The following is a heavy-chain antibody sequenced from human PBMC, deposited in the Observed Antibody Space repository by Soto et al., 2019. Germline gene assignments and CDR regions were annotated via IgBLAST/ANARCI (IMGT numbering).Heavy chain of an antibody. D-gene: IGHD3-3*01. CDR2: ISGSGGST. J-gene: IGHJ4*02. V-gene: IGHV3-23*01. CDR1: GFTFSSNA. Sequence: PRGSLRLSCAASGFTFSSNAMSWVRQAPGKGLEWVSAISGSGGSTYYADSVKGRFTISRDNSKNTLYLQMNSLRAEDTAVYYCAKDSHRFGSYWGQGTLVTVSS. CDR3: AKDSHRFGSY.